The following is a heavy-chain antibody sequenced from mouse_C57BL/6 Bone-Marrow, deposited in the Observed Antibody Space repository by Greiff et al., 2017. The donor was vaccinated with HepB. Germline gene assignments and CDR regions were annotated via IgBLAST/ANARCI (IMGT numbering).Heavy chain of an antibody. CDR3: ARGISSDYYGYDFAY. J-gene: IGHJ3*01. Sequence: EVQLMESGGGLVQPGGSLKLSCAASGFTFSDYYMYWVRQTPEKRLEWVAYISNGGGSTYYPDTVKGRFTISRDNAKNTLYLQMSRLKSEDTAMYYCARGISSDYYGYDFAYWGQGTLFTVSA. CDR2: ISNGGGST. D-gene: IGHD2-2*01. V-gene: IGHV5-12*01. CDR1: GFTFSDYY.